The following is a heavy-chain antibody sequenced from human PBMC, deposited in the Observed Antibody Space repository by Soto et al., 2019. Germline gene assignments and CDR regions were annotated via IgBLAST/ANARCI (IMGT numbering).Heavy chain of an antibody. CDR3: ARVAYSTKATFDF. Sequence: EVQLVESGGGLVQPGGSLRLSCAASGFTFSVSWMSWVRQAPGKGLEWVANIKQDGREKYYVDSVKGRFTISRDNAKNSLYLQMNSLRAEDTAVYYCARVAYSTKATFDFWGQGTLVTVSS. J-gene: IGHJ4*02. CDR1: GFTFSVSW. V-gene: IGHV3-7*05. CDR2: IKQDGREK. D-gene: IGHD2-15*01.